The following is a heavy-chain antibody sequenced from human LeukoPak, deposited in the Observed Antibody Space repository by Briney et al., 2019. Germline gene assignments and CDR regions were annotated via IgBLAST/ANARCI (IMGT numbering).Heavy chain of an antibody. J-gene: IGHJ4*02. V-gene: IGHV3-53*01. CDR2: IYSGGGT. CDR3: AKKGDGYNEYHY. D-gene: IGHD5-24*01. Sequence: GGSLRLSCAASGFTVGNSYMIWVRQAPGKGLEWVSTIYSGGGTHHADSVKGRFTISRDSSKNTLYLQMNSLRAEDTAVYYCAKKGDGYNEYHYWGQGTLVTVSS. CDR1: GFTVGNSY.